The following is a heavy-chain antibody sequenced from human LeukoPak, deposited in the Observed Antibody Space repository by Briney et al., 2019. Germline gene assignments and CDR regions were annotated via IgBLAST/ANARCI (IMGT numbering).Heavy chain of an antibody. V-gene: IGHV4-34*01. CDR1: GGSFSGYY. Sequence: SETLSLTCAVYGGSFSGYYWSWIRQPPGKGLEWIGETNHSGSTNYNPSLKSRVTISVDTSKNQFSLKLSSVTAADTAVYYCARNEGRLRWRYWGQGTLVTVSS. D-gene: IGHD4-23*01. CDR2: TNHSGST. CDR3: ARNEGRLRWRY. J-gene: IGHJ4*02.